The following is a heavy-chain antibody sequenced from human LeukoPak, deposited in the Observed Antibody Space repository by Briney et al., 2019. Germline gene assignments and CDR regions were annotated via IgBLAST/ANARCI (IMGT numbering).Heavy chain of an antibody. D-gene: IGHD5-18*01. CDR3: ASQNTAMVSFDY. CDR1: GGSISSYY. CDR2: IYYSGST. V-gene: IGHV4-59*01. Sequence: PSETLSLTCTVSGGSISSYYWSWIRQPPGKGLEWIGYIYYSGSTNYNPSLKSRVTISVDTSKNQFSLKLSSVTAADTAVYYCASQNTAMVSFDYWGQGTLVTVSS. J-gene: IGHJ4*02.